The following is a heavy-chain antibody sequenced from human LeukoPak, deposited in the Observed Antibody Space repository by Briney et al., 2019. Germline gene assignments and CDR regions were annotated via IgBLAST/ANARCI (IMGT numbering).Heavy chain of an antibody. Sequence: SGTLSPTCIVSSGSISSYYWGWVWQPPGKELERIGYIYYSGSTNYNPSLKSRVTISVDTSKNQFSLNLTSVTAADTAVYYCARGYSSSGCYFDYWGQGALVTVSS. J-gene: IGHJ4*02. CDR3: ARGYSSSGCYFDY. CDR1: SGSISSYY. V-gene: IGHV4-59*01. D-gene: IGHD6-6*01. CDR2: IYYSGST.